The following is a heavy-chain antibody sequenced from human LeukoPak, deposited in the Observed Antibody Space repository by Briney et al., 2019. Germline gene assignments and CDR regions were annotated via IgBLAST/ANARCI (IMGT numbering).Heavy chain of an antibody. J-gene: IGHJ4*02. D-gene: IGHD5/OR15-5a*01. CDR2: IYYSGTT. CDR1: GGSISTYY. CDR3: ARGRKYTSGYRVTESGSGYSDY. V-gene: IGHV4-59*01. Sequence: SETLSLTCTVSGGSISTYYWNWIRQPPGKGLEWIGYIYYSGTTNYNPSLKSRVSMSIDTSKNQFSLKLNSVTATDTAVYYCARGRKYTSGYRVTESGSGYSDYWGQGTLVTVSS.